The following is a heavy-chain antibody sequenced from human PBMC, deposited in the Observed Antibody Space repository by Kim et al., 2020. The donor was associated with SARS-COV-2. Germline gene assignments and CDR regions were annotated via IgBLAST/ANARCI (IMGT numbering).Heavy chain of an antibody. D-gene: IGHD3-22*01. Sequence: SETLSLTCTVSGGSISSSSYYWGWIRQPPGKGLEWIGSIYYSGSTYYNPSLKSRVTISVDTSKNQFSLKLSSVTAADTAVYYCARDHTGHRYYDTSGYYGMDVWGQGTTVTVSS. J-gene: IGHJ6*02. CDR2: IYYSGST. V-gene: IGHV4-39*07. CDR3: ARDHTGHRYYDTSGYYGMDV. CDR1: GGSISSSSYY.